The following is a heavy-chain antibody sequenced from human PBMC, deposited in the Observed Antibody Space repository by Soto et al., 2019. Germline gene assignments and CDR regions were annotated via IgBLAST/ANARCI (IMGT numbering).Heavy chain of an antibody. J-gene: IGHJ6*02. D-gene: IGHD2-2*01. CDR2: ISGSGGST. CDR1: GFTFSSYA. V-gene: IGHV3-23*01. Sequence: GGSLRLSCAASGFTFSSYAMSWVRQAPGKGLEWVSAISGSGGSTYYADSVKGRFTISRDNSKNTLYLQMNSLRAEDTAVYYCAKPARQAAMRGFYYYGMDVWGQGTTVTVSS. CDR3: AKPARQAAMRGFYYYGMDV.